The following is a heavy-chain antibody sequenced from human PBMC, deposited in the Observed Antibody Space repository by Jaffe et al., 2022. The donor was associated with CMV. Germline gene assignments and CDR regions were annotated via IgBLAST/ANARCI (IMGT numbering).Heavy chain of an antibody. CDR2: INSDGSST. CDR1: GFTFSSYW. Sequence: EVQLVESGGGLVQPGGSLRLSCAASGFTFSSYWMHWVRQAPGKGLVWVSRINSDGSSTSYADSVKGRFTISRDNAKNTLYLQMNSLRAEDTAVYYCARDLRLGSGGFYWYFDLWGRGTLVTVSS. J-gene: IGHJ2*01. D-gene: IGHD3-16*01. V-gene: IGHV3-74*01. CDR3: ARDLRLGSGGFYWYFDL.